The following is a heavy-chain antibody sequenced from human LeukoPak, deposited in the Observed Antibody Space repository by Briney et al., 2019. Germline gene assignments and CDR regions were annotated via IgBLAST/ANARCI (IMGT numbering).Heavy chain of an antibody. D-gene: IGHD2-15*01. Sequence: PSQTLSLTCTVSGGSISSGSYYWSWIRQPAGKGLEWIGRIYTSGSTNYNPSLKSRVTISVDTSKNKFSLKLSSVTAADTAVYCSGGSCRFDYWGQGTLVTVSS. V-gene: IGHV4-61*02. J-gene: IGHJ4*02. CDR2: IYTSGST. CDR3: GGSCRFDY. CDR1: GGSISSGSYY.